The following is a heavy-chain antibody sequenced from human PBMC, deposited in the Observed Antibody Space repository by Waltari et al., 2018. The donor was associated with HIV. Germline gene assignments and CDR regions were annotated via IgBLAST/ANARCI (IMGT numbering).Heavy chain of an antibody. CDR3: ARDDYDFWSGPRRDKNYGMDV. J-gene: IGHJ6*02. D-gene: IGHD3-3*01. Sequence: LVQSGGGLVQPGGSLSLSCAVSGFSFSDYWMHWVRTSPWKGLEWVARINSDGGDATYADSVKGRFTVSRDNAKNTLFLEMSSLRVEDTAVYYCARDDYDFWSGPRRDKNYGMDVWGQGTAVTVSS. CDR2: INSDGGDA. CDR1: GFSFSDYW. V-gene: IGHV3-74*01.